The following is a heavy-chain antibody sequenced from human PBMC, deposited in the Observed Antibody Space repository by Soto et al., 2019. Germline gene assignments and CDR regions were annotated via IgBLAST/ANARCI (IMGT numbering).Heavy chain of an antibody. D-gene: IGHD3-10*01. V-gene: IGHV1-69*02. CDR3: ARGDTYYYGSGSQFDY. J-gene: IGHJ4*02. CDR2: IIPILGIA. CDR1: GGTFSSYT. Sequence: QVQLVQSGAEVKKPGSSVKVSCKASGGTFSSYTISWVRQAPGQGLEWMGRIIPILGIANYAQKFQGRVTITADKSTSTAYMELSSLRSEDTAVYYCARGDTYYYGSGSQFDYWGQGTLVTVSS.